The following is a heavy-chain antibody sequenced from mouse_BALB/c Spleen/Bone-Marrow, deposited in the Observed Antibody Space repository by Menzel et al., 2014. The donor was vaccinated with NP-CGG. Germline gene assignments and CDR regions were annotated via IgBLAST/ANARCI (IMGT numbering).Heavy chain of an antibody. J-gene: IGHJ2*01. V-gene: IGHV2-4-1*01. Sequence: VKLQESGPGLVQPSQSLSITCTVSGFSLTSYGVHWVRQSPGKGLEWLGAIWSGGGSDYNAAFISRLSITKDNSKSQVFFKMSSLQVDDTAIYYCARTSNYVDFDYWGQGTTLTVSS. CDR2: IWSGGGS. CDR1: GFSLTSYG. CDR3: ARTSNYVDFDY. D-gene: IGHD2-5*01.